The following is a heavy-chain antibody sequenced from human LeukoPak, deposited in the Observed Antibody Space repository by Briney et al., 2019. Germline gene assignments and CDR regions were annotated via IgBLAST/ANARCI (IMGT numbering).Heavy chain of an antibody. D-gene: IGHD3-10*01. J-gene: IGHJ6*02. CDR3: ARDRVVYGMDV. CDR1: GGSISSYY. V-gene: IGHV4-59*01. CDR2: IYYSGST. Sequence: SETLSLTCTVSGGSISSYYWSWIRQPPGKGLEWIGYIYYSGSTKYNPSLKSRVTISVDTSKNQFSLNLSSVTAADTALYYCARDRVVYGMDVWGQGTTVTVSS.